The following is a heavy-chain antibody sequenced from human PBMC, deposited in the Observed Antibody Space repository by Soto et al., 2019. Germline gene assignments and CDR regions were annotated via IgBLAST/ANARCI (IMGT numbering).Heavy chain of an antibody. CDR1: GGSISNFY. V-gene: IGHV4-59*01. CDR2: ISYSGNT. CDR3: ARAPMVLSRSYFDS. Sequence: SETLSLTCTVSGGSISNFYWSWIRQPPGKGLEWIGYISYSGNTNYNPSLKSRVSISVDTSKNQLSLNLTSVTAADTAVYYCARAPMVLSRSYFDSWGQGTTVTVSS. D-gene: IGHD2-8*01. J-gene: IGHJ4*02.